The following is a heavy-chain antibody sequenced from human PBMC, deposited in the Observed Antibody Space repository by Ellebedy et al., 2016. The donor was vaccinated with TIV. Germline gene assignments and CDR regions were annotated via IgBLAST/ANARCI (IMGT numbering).Heavy chain of an antibody. D-gene: IGHD6-19*01. J-gene: IGHJ3*01. CDR1: GYIFTNYP. Sequence: ASVKVSCKASGYIFTNYPMHWVRQAPGQSLEWMGWINVGNGNTKYSQKFQGRVTITRDTSASTAYMELSSLRSEDTALYYCARDLYRYRSGPDAFDVWGQGTTVTVSS. CDR3: ARDLYRYRSGPDAFDV. CDR2: INVGNGNT. V-gene: IGHV1-3*01.